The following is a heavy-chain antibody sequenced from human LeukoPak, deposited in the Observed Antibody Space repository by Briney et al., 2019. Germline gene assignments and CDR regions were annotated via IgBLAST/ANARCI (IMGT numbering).Heavy chain of an antibody. CDR1: GGSISSSSYY. CDR2: INHSGST. J-gene: IGHJ2*01. V-gene: IGHV4-39*07. Sequence: PSETLSLTCTVSGGSISSSSYYWSWIRQPPGKGLEWIGEINHSGSTNYNPSLKSRVTISVDTSKNQFSLKLSSVTAADTAVYYCAREANWGSDWYFDLWGRGTLVTVSS. D-gene: IGHD7-27*01. CDR3: AREANWGSDWYFDL.